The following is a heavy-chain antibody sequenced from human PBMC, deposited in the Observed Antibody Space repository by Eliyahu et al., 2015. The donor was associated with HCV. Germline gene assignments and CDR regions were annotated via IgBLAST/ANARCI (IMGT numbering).Heavy chain of an antibody. CDR3: VREGCSSTGCYFPD. Sequence: ELQLVESGGGLVQPGGSLRLSCAXSGFTXSXYMMHWVRQAPGKGLVWVSRIANDGTSTNYADSVKGRFTISRDNAKNTLYLQMNSLRAEDTAVYYCVREGCSSTGCYFPDWGQGTLVSVSS. D-gene: IGHD2-2*01. V-gene: IGHV3-74*01. CDR2: IANDGTST. J-gene: IGHJ4*02. CDR1: GFTXSXYM.